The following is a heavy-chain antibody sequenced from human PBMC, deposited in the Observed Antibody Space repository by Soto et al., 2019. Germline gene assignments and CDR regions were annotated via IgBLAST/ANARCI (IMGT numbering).Heavy chain of an antibody. J-gene: IGHJ5*02. CDR1: GFTFSSSA. CDR2: IVVGSGNT. V-gene: IGHV1-58*01. D-gene: IGHD3-9*01. CDR3: AAFDPGPMGFDP. Sequence: ASVKVSCKASGFTFSSSAVQWVRQARGQRLEWIGKIVVGSGNTNYAQKFQERVTITRDMSTSTAYMELSSLRSEDTAFYYCAAFDPGPMGFDPWGQGTLVTVSS.